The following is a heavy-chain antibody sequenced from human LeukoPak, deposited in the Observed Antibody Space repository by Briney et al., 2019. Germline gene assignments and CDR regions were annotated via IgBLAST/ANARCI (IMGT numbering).Heavy chain of an antibody. J-gene: IGHJ3*02. D-gene: IGHD6-19*01. Sequence: SETLSLTCTVSGGSISSYYWSWIRQPPGKGLEWIGYIYYSGSTNYNPSLKSRVTISVDTSKNQFSLKLSSVTAADTAVYYCARSGGSSGWYFSFDIWGQGTMVTVSS. V-gene: IGHV4-59*01. CDR1: GGSISSYY. CDR2: IYYSGST. CDR3: ARSGGSSGWYFSFDI.